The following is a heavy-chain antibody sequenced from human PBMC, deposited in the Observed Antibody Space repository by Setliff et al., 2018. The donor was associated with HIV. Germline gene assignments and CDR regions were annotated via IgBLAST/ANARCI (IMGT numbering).Heavy chain of an antibody. Sequence: GGSLRLSCAACGFTFSTYDMHWVRQATGKGLEWVSDIGTVGDTYYPGSVKGQFTISRENAKNSLYLQMNSLRAEDTAVYYCARARYMDVWGKGTTVTVSS. CDR2: IGTVGDT. V-gene: IGHV3-13*03. CDR3: ARARYMDV. CDR1: GFTFSTYD. D-gene: IGHD6-6*01. J-gene: IGHJ6*03.